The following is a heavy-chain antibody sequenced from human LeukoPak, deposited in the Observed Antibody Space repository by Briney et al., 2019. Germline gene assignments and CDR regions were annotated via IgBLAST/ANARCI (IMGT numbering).Heavy chain of an antibody. CDR2: INYIGTT. CDR1: GGSISSYY. D-gene: IGHD1-26*01. CDR3: ATTGSYSTDPFHS. J-gene: IGHJ4*02. Sequence: SETLSLTCTVSGGSISSYYWSWIRQPPGKGLQWIGYINYIGTTTYNSSLKSRVTISVDTSTNQFSLKLSSVTAADTAVYYCATTGSYSTDPFHSWGRGTLVTVSS. V-gene: IGHV4-59*03.